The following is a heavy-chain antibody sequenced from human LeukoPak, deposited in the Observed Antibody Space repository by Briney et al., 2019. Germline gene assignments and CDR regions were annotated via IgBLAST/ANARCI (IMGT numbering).Heavy chain of an antibody. CDR3: ARDEPGGYFDY. D-gene: IGHD1-14*01. CDR1: GFTFSSYE. CDR2: ISSSGSTT. Sequence: GGSLRLSCAASGFTFSSYEMNWVRQAPGKGLEWVSYISSSGSTTYYADSVKGRFTISRDNAKNSLYLQMNSLRAEDTAVYYCARDEPGGYFDYWGQGTLVTVSS. V-gene: IGHV3-48*03. J-gene: IGHJ4*02.